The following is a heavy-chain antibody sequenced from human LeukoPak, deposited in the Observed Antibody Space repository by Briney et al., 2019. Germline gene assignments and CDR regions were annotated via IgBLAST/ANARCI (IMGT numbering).Heavy chain of an antibody. Sequence: SETLSLTCTVYGGSISRSTYYWGWIRQPPGKGLEWIGSMYYTGSTYYNASLQSRVTISIDMSKNQFSLRLSSVTAADTAMYYCVKSGGYGLIDYWGQGTLVTVSS. CDR3: VKSGGYGLIDY. J-gene: IGHJ4*02. CDR1: GGSISRSTYY. D-gene: IGHD6-19*01. CDR2: MYYTGST. V-gene: IGHV4-39*01.